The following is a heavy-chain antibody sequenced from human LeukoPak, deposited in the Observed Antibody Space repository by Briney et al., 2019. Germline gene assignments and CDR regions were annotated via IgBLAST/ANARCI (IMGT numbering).Heavy chain of an antibody. D-gene: IGHD3-10*01. CDR3: AKDSGPGSYYPTGDEY. V-gene: IGHV3-53*01. J-gene: IGHJ4*02. CDR1: GFTVSSNY. Sequence: PGGSLRLSCAASGFTVSSNYMSWVRQAPGKGLEWVSVIYSGGSTYYADSVKGRFTISRDNSKNTLYLQMNSLRAEDTAVYYCAKDSGPGSYYPTGDEYWGQGILVTVSS. CDR2: IYSGGST.